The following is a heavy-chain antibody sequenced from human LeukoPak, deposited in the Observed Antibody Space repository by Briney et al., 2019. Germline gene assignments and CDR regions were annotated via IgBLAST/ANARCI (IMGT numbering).Heavy chain of an antibody. V-gene: IGHV3-7*03. CDR3: AKDIGEALWFGSLEY. CDR1: GFTFSSYW. CDR2: IKQDGSEK. J-gene: IGHJ4*02. D-gene: IGHD3-10*01. Sequence: GGSLRLSCAASGFTFSSYWMSWVRQAPGKGLEWVANIKQDGSEKYYVDSVKGRFTISRDNAKNSLYLQMNSLRAEDTALYYCAKDIGEALWFGSLEYWGQGTLVTVSS.